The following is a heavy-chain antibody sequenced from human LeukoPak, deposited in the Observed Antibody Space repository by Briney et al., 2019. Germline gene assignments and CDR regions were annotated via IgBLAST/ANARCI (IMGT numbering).Heavy chain of an antibody. CDR1: GGSFSDYY. V-gene: IGHV4-34*01. CDR2: INQSGNT. Sequence: PSETLSLTCGVSGGSFSDYYWSWIRQSPGKGLECIGEINQSGNTNYNPSLKSRVTISIDTSKNQFSLKLNSATAADTAVYYCARGPGRTSIFGGRGLWFFDVWGRGTLVAVSS. J-gene: IGHJ2*01. CDR3: ARGPGRTSIFGGRGLWFFDV. D-gene: IGHD3-3*01.